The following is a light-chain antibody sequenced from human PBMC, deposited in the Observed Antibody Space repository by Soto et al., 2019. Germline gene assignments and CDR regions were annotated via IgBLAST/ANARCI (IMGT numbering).Light chain of an antibody. CDR2: KTS. J-gene: IGKJ4*02. Sequence: DIQMTQSPSTLSASVGDSVTITCRASQAISSRLAWYQQKPGKAPKLLIYKTSTLEGGVPSRFSGSGSGTEFTLIISSLQPDDLAIYYCQHYDTYSPFGGGTKVEIK. V-gene: IGKV1-5*03. CDR1: QAISSR. CDR3: QHYDTYSP.